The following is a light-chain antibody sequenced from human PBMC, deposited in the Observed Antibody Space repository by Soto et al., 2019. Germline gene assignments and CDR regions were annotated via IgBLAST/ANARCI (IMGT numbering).Light chain of an antibody. CDR3: QQSYSTPLT. Sequence: DIQMTQSPSSLSASVGDRVTITCLASQSISSNLNWYQQKPGKAPKLLIYAASSLQSGVPSRFSGSGSGTDFTLTISSLQPEDFATYYCQQSYSTPLTCGGGTKGDIK. J-gene: IGKJ4*01. CDR2: AAS. V-gene: IGKV1-39*01. CDR1: QSISSN.